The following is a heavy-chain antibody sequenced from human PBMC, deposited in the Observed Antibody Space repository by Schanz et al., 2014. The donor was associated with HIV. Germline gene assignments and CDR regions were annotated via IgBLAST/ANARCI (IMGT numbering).Heavy chain of an antibody. CDR3: AKVPEEGYFDP. V-gene: IGHV3-33*06. D-gene: IGHD5-12*01. Sequence: QVQLVESGGGVVQPGRSLRLSCTASGFTFSSSGMHWVRQAAGKGLEWVAVIWYDGGSKYYADSVKGRFTISRDNSKNTLFLQMNSLRAEDTAVYYCAKVPEEGYFDPWGQGTLVTVSS. CDR1: GFTFSSSG. CDR2: IWYDGGSK. J-gene: IGHJ5*02.